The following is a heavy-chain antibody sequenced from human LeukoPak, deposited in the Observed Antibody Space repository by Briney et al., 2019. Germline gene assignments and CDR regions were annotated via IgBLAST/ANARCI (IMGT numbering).Heavy chain of an antibody. J-gene: IGHJ4*02. D-gene: IGHD5-18*01. Sequence: GGSLRLSCAASGFTFSSYWMSWVRQAPGKGLEWVANIKQGGSEKYYVDSVKGRFTISRDNAKNSLYLQMNSLRAEDTAVYYCATSGEGYSYGPHYFDYWGQGTLVTVSS. CDR3: ATSGEGYSYGPHYFDY. V-gene: IGHV3-7*01. CDR2: IKQGGSEK. CDR1: GFTFSSYW.